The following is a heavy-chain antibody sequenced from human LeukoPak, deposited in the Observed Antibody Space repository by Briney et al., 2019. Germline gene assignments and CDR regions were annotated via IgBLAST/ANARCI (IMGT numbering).Heavy chain of an antibody. J-gene: IGHJ5*02. D-gene: IGHD5-12*01. Sequence: GASVKVSCKASGYTFTSYDINWVRQATGQGLEWMGWMNPNSGNTGYAQKFQGRVTMTRNTSISTAYMELSSLRSEDTAVYYCARGSTKTSMVATYWFDPWGQGTLVTVSS. V-gene: IGHV1-8*01. CDR1: GYTFTSYD. CDR2: MNPNSGNT. CDR3: ARGSTKTSMVATYWFDP.